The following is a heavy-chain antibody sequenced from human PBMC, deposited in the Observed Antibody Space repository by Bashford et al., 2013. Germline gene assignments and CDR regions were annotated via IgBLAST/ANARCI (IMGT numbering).Heavy chain of an antibody. J-gene: IGHJ4*02. Sequence: WVRQMPGKGLELMGIIYPGDSDTRYSPSFQGQVTISADKSISTAYLQWSSLKASDTAMYYCARDQFCTNGICYKRLDYWGQGTLVTVSS. CDR3: ARDQFCTNGICYKRLDY. D-gene: IGHD2-8*01. V-gene: IGHV5-51*01. CDR2: IYPGDSDT.